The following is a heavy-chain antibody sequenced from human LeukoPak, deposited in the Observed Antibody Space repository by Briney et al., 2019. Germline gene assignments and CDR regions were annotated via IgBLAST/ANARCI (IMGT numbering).Heavy chain of an antibody. V-gene: IGHV3-7*01. Sequence: GGSLRLSCTVSGLNFSNYVMHWVRQAPGKGLEWVANIKQDGSEKYYVDSVKGRFTISRDNAKNSLYLQMNSLRAEDTAVYYCARELSGYYWDWGQGTLVTVSS. J-gene: IGHJ4*02. CDR2: IKQDGSEK. CDR3: ARELSGYYWD. D-gene: IGHD3-22*01. CDR1: GLNFSNYV.